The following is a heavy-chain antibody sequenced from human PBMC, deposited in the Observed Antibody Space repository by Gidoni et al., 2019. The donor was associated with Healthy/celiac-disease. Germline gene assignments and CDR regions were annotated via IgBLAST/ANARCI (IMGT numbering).Heavy chain of an antibody. CDR1: GGSIRSYY. D-gene: IGHD1-26*01. J-gene: IGHJ3*02. CDR3: ARELNDSGSYYGLQGQINAFDI. Sequence: QVQLHESGPGLVKPSETLSLTCTVSGGSIRSYYWGWIRQPPGKGLEWFRYLSYSGITNYNPSHKSRVTISVDTSKNQFSLKLSSVTAADTAVYYCARELNDSGSYYGLQGQINAFDIWGQGTMVTVSS. V-gene: IGHV4-59*01. CDR2: LSYSGIT.